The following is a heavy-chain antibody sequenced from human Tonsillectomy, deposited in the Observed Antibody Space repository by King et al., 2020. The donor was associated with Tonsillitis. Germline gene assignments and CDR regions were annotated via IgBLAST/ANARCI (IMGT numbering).Heavy chain of an antibody. V-gene: IGHV4-34*01. Sequence: VQLQQWGAGLLKPSETLSLTCAVYGGSFSNYYWTWIRQPPGKGLEWIGEINHSGSTNYNPSLKSRVIISVDTSKNQFSLELSSVTAADTAVYYCARVGTGSGWGFDYWGQGTLVTVSS. J-gene: IGHJ4*02. D-gene: IGHD6-19*01. CDR3: ARVGTGSGWGFDY. CDR2: INHSGST. CDR1: GGSFSNYY.